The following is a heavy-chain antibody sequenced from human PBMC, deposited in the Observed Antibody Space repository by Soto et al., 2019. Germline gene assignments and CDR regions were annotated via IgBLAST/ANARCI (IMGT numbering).Heavy chain of an antibody. J-gene: IGHJ5*02. CDR3: ARRVGSCSGTSCNGWFDP. V-gene: IGHV4-39*01. CDR2: IYHSGST. D-gene: IGHD2-2*01. Sequence: SETLSLTCSVSGDSISKTTSYWGWIRQPPGKGLEWIGTIYHSGSTYYNPSLMSRVTLSVDKSKNQFSLKLNSVTAADTAVYYCARRVGSCSGTSCNGWFDPWGQGTLVTVSS. CDR1: GDSISKTTSY.